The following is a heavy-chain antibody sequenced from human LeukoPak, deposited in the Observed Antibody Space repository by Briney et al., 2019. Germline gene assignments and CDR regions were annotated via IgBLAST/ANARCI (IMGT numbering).Heavy chain of an antibody. V-gene: IGHV4-39*07. CDR3: ARDLDYGDYVPLDY. Sequence: KPSETLPLTCTVSGGSISSSSYYWGWIRQPPGKGLEWIGSIYYSGSTYYNPSLKSRVTISVDTSKNQFSLKLSSVTAADTAVYYCARDLDYGDYVPLDYWGQGTLVTVSS. D-gene: IGHD4-17*01. CDR2: IYYSGST. CDR1: GGSISSSSYY. J-gene: IGHJ4*02.